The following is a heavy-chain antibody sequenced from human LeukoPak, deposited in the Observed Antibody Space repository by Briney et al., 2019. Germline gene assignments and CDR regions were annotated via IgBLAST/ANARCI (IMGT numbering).Heavy chain of an antibody. V-gene: IGHV4-34*01. Sequence: PSETLSLTCAVYGGSFSGYYWSWIRQPPGKGLEWIGEINHSGSTNYNPSLKSRVTISVDTSKNQFSLKLSSVTAADTAVYYCARGQSANHVYGDLLFPAKTEYYFDYWGQGTLVTVSS. D-gene: IGHD4-17*01. CDR2: INHSGST. CDR1: GGSFSGYY. J-gene: IGHJ4*02. CDR3: ARGQSANHVYGDLLFPAKTEYYFDY.